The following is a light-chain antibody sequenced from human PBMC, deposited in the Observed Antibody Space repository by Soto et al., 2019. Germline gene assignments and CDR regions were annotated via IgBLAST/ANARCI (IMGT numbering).Light chain of an antibody. CDR1: EDISSY. Sequence: DIQLTQSPSFLSASVGDRVTITCRASEDISSYLAWYQQKPGKAPKLLIYVASTLQSGVPSRFSGSGSGTEFTLIISSLQSEDFAVYYCQHYKTWPLSFGGGTKVEI. CDR2: VAS. CDR3: QHYKTWPLS. J-gene: IGKJ4*01. V-gene: IGKV1-9*01.